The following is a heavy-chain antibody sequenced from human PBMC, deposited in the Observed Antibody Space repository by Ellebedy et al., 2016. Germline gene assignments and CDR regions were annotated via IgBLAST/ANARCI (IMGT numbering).Heavy chain of an antibody. J-gene: IGHJ4*02. CDR1: GFTFSSYA. V-gene: IGHV3-30-3*01. Sequence: GGSLRLXXAASGFTFSSYAFHWVRQAPGKGLEWVAIISYDGANIYYADSVKGRFTISSDNSKNTVRLQMDSLSADDTAVYYGARDLQFGPRESFDYWGQGTLVTISS. D-gene: IGHD3-10*01. CDR3: ARDLQFGPRESFDY. CDR2: ISYDGANI.